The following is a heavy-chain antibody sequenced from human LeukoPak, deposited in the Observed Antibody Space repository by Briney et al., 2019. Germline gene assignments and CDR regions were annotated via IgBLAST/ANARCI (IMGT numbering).Heavy chain of an antibody. CDR1: GFTFSSYA. Sequence: PGGSLRLSCAASGFTFSSYAMSWVRQAPGKGLEWVSSISGSGGSTYYADSVKGRFTISRDNSKNTLYMQMNSLRAEDTAVYYCAKPDTYYDFWSGYYGPTGMDVCGQGPTVTVSS. D-gene: IGHD3-3*01. CDR2: ISGSGGST. V-gene: IGHV3-23*01. J-gene: IGHJ6*02. CDR3: AKPDTYYDFWSGYYGPTGMDV.